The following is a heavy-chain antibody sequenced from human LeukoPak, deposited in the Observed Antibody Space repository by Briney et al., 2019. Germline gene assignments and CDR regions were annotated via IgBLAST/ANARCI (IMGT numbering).Heavy chain of an antibody. D-gene: IGHD4-17*01. V-gene: IGHV3-7*01. Sequence: GRSLRLSCAASGFTFSSYGMHWVRQAPGKGLEWVANIKQDGSEKYYVDSVKGRFTISRDNAKNSLYLQMNSLRAEDTAVYYCAGDQEKYGYGYWGQGTLVTVSS. CDR3: AGDQEKYGYGY. J-gene: IGHJ4*02. CDR1: GFTFSSYG. CDR2: IKQDGSEK.